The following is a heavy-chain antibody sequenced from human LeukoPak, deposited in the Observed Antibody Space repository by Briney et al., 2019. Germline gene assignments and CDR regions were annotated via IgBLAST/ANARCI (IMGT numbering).Heavy chain of an antibody. V-gene: IGHV1-46*01. CDR3: ARATVVMFYFDY. Sequence: GASVKVSCKASGYTFISNYIHWVRQAPGQGLEWMGIINPTGGSTSYAQKFQGRVTLTRDPSTSTVYMELNSLRSEDTAVYYCARATVVMFYFDYWGQGTLVTVPS. CDR2: INPTGGST. CDR1: GYTFISNY. J-gene: IGHJ4*02. D-gene: IGHD4-23*01.